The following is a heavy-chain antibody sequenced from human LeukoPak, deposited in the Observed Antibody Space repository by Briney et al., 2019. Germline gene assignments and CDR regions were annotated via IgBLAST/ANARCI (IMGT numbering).Heavy chain of an antibody. CDR1: GFTFSGSA. CDR2: IRSKANSYAT. CDR3: RKRGDDAFDI. D-gene: IGHD1-14*01. Sequence: GGSLELSCAASGFTFSGSAMHWVRQASGKGLEGVGRIRSKANSYATAYAASVKSRFTISRDDSKNTAYLQMNSLKTDDTAVYCCRKRGDDAFDIWGQGTMVTVSS. J-gene: IGHJ3*02. V-gene: IGHV3-73*01.